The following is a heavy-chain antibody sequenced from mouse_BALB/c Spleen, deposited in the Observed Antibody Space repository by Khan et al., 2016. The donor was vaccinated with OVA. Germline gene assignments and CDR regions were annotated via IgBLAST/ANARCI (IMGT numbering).Heavy chain of an antibody. CDR1: GFSLSNYG. Sequence: QVQLKESGPDLVAPSQCLSITCTVSGFSLSNYGVNWVRQPPGKGLEWLGVIWRDGSTNYYSVLKSRLSISKDNSKYHAFLKLHSLQTDDTATYSGVGCSAAPRSYDTMGYWGQGTSVTVSA. CDR2: IWRDGST. CDR3: VGCSAAPRSYDTMGY. J-gene: IGHJ4*01. D-gene: IGHD6-1*01. V-gene: IGHV2-3*01.